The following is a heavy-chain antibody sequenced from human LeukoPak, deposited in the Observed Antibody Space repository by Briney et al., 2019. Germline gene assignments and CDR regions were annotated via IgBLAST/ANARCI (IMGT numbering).Heavy chain of an antibody. D-gene: IGHD6-19*01. V-gene: IGHV4-34*01. CDR2: IYQSGST. CDR3: ARGRDSSGWYQWFDP. CDR1: GGSFSGYY. Sequence: KPSETLSLTCAVYGGSFSGYYWTWIRQPPGKGLEWIGEIYQSGSTNYNPSLKSRVTMSLDTSRNQFSLKLSSVTAADTAVYYCARGRDSSGWYQWFDPWGQGTLVTVSS. J-gene: IGHJ5*02.